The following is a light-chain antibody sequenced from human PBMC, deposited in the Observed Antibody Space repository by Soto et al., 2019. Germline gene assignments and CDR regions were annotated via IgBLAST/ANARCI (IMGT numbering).Light chain of an antibody. CDR3: QQPSNRPPWT. J-gene: IGKJ1*01. Sequence: EMVLTQSTATLSLSLGERATHSCRASQSLSNYVAWYQHKPGQAPRLLIYDASNRATVVPARFSGSGSGTDFTLTISSLEPEDCAVYYCQQPSNRPPWTFGQGAKVDIK. CDR2: DAS. V-gene: IGKV3-11*01. CDR1: QSLSNY.